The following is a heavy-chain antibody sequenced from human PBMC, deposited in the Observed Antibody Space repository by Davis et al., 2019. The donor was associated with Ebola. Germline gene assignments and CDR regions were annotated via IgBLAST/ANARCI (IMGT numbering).Heavy chain of an antibody. CDR2: VYYSGSA. J-gene: IGHJ4*02. Sequence: MPGGSLRLSCSVSGDSTSRTSSYWGWIRQPPGKGLEWIGSVYYSGSAYYNPSLKSRVTISVDTSKNQFSLKLRSVTAADTAVYYCARMHLTMVRGFVGWGQGTLVTVSS. CDR3: ARMHLTMVRGFVG. V-gene: IGHV4-39*01. CDR1: GDSTSRTSSY. D-gene: IGHD3-10*01.